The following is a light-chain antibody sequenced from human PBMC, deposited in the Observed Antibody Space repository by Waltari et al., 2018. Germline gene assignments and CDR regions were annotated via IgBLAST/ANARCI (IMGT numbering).Light chain of an antibody. V-gene: IGKV3-20*01. Sequence: APRACRDSQSISSTYFAWYQHKPGQAPRLLIYAASSRATGIPDRFSGSGSGTDFTLTINRLEPEDFAVYYCQQSDTSSVTFGQGTRLEIK. CDR1: QSISSTY. CDR3: QQSDTSSVT. CDR2: AAS. J-gene: IGKJ5*01.